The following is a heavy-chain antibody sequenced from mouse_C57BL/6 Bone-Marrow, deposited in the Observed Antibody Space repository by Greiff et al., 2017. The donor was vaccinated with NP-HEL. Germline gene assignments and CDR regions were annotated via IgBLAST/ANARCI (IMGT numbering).Heavy chain of an antibody. CDR3: ARDSSGYVRFAY. Sequence: VQLQQPGAELVKPGASVKLSCKASGYTFTSYWMQWVKQRPGQGLEWIGEIDPSDSYTNYNQKFKGKATLTVETSSSTAYMQLSSLTSEDSAVYYCARDSSGYVRFAYWGQGTLVTVSA. CDR1: GYTFTSYW. J-gene: IGHJ3*01. D-gene: IGHD3-2*02. CDR2: IDPSDSYT. V-gene: IGHV1-50*01.